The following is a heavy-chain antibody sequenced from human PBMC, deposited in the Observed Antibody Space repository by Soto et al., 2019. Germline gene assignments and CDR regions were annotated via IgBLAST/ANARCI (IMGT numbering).Heavy chain of an antibody. CDR2: ISSSSSYI. CDR3: ARDRKIQLWIKDSDAFDI. Sequence: PGGSRRLSCAASGFTFSSYSMNWVRQAPGKGLEWVSSISSSSSYIYYADSVKGRFTISRDNAKNSLYLQMNSLRAEDTAVYYCARDRKIQLWIKDSDAFDIWGQGTMVTVS. CDR1: GFTFSSYS. J-gene: IGHJ3*02. V-gene: IGHV3-21*01. D-gene: IGHD5-18*01.